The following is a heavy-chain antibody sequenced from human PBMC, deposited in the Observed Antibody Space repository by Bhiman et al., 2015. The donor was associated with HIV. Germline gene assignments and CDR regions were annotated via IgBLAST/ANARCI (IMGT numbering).Heavy chain of an antibody. CDR1: GFTFSSYA. Sequence: EVQLLESGGGLVQPGGSLRLSCAASGFTFSSYAMSWVRQAPGKGLEWVSAISGSGGSTYYADSVKGRFTISRDNSKNTLYLQMNSLRAEDTAVYYCAKAPLGDTPFLPLIAALCYFDYWGQGTLVTVSS. CDR3: AKAPLGDTPFLPLIAALCYFDY. D-gene: IGHD6-6*01. CDR2: ISGSGGST. V-gene: IGHV3-23*01. J-gene: IGHJ4*02.